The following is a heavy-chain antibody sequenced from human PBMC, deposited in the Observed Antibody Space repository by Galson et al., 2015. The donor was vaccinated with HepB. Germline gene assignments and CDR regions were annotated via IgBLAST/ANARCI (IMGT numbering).Heavy chain of an antibody. D-gene: IGHD1-26*01. CDR3: TRLGDSGSLYYYYYYGMDV. CDR2: IRSKANSYAT. J-gene: IGHJ6*02. CDR1: GFTFSGSA. Sequence: SLRLSCAASGFTFSGSAMHWVRQASGKGLEWVGRIRSKANSYATAYAASVKGRFTISRDDSKNTAYLQMNSLKTEDTAVYYCTRLGDSGSLYYYYYYGMDVWGQGTTVTVSS. V-gene: IGHV3-73*01.